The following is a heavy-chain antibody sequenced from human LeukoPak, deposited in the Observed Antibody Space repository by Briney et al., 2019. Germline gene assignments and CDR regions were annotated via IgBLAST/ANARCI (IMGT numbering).Heavy chain of an antibody. V-gene: IGHV4-30-2*01. J-gene: IGHJ4*02. CDR1: GVSISSGGYS. D-gene: IGHD5-18*01. CDR2: IYHNGNT. Sequence: SETLSLTCAVSGVSISSGGYSWSWIRQPPGRGLEWIGYIYHNGNTYYSPSLKSRVTISVDRSKNQLSLKLSSVTAADTAMYYCASGGYSYGFDYWGQGTLVTVSS. CDR3: ASGGYSYGFDY.